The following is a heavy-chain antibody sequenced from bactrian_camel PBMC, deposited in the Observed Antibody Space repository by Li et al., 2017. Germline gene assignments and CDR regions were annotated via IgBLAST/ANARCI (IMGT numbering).Heavy chain of an antibody. CDR1: GYTFSRNC. CDR2: MNFHAST. Sequence: VQLVESGGGSVQAGGSVRLSCAASGYTFSRNCMGWFRQAPGAEREGVACMNFHASTMYADSVKGRFTISRDNAKKLLYLQMNGLKSEDTATYYCAGKTIRPCYKNSWLVDEYKYSGQGTQVTVS. J-gene: IGHJ4*01. D-gene: IGHD2*01. V-gene: IGHV3S53*01.